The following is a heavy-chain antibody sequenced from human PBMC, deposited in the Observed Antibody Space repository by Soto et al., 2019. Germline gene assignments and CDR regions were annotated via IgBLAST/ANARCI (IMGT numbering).Heavy chain of an antibody. J-gene: IGHJ4*02. CDR1: GGTFSSYA. D-gene: IGHD4-17*01. V-gene: IGHV1-69*13. Sequence: GASVKVSCKASGGTFSSYASSWVRQAPGQGLEWMGGIIPIFGTANYAQKFQGRVTITADESTSTAYMELSSLRSEDTAVYYCARGSYYGDYTPFDYWGQGTLVTVSS. CDR2: IIPIFGTA. CDR3: ARGSYYGDYTPFDY.